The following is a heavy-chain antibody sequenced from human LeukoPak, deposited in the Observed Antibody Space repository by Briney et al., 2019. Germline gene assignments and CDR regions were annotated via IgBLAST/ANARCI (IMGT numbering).Heavy chain of an antibody. CDR1: GFTFDDYA. V-gene: IGHV3-9*01. CDR3: AKDIVGSIYYDSSGPFDY. D-gene: IGHD3-22*01. CDR2: ISWNSGSI. J-gene: IGHJ4*02. Sequence: SLRLSCAASGFTFDDYAMHWVRQAPGKGLEWVSGISWNSGSIGYADSVKGRFTISRDNAKNSLYLQMNSLRAEDTALYYCAKDIVGSIYYDSSGPFDYWGQGTLVTVSS.